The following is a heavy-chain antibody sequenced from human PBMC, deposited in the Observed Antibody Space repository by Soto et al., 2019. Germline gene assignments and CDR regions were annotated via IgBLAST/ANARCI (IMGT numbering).Heavy chain of an antibody. CDR2: IDPSDSYT. CDR1: GYSFTSYW. V-gene: IGHV5-10-1*01. Sequence: GESLKISCKGSGYSFTSYWISLVRQMPGKGLEWMGRIDPSDSYTNYSPSFQGHVTISADKSISTAYLQWSSLKASDTAMYYCAVTPRDGYPNHGMDVWGQGTTVTVS. J-gene: IGHJ6*02. D-gene: IGHD5-12*01. CDR3: AVTPRDGYPNHGMDV.